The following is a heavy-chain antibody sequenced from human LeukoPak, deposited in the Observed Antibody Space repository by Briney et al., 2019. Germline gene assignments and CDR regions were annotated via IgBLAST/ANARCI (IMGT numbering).Heavy chain of an antibody. CDR2: IWYDGSNK. V-gene: IGHV3-33*01. Sequence: GRSLRLSCAASGFTFSSYGMHWVRQAPGKGLEWVAVIWYDGSNKYYADSVRGRFTISRDNSKNTLYLQMNSLRAEDTAVYYCARETATQLYFDYWGQGTLVTVSS. CDR1: GFTFSSYG. CDR3: ARETATQLYFDY. D-gene: IGHD5-18*01. J-gene: IGHJ4*02.